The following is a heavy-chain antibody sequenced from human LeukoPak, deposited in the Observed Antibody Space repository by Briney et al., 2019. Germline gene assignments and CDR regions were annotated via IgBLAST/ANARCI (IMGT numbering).Heavy chain of an antibody. CDR1: GFTFSSYW. J-gene: IGHJ3*02. V-gene: IGHV3-7*01. Sequence: GGSLRLSCAASGFTFSSYWMGWVRQAPGKGLERVANIKQDGSEKYYVDSVKGRLTISRDNAKNSLYLQMNSLRAEDTAVYYCARFPDAFDIWGQGTMVTVSS. CDR2: IKQDGSEK. CDR3: ARFPDAFDI.